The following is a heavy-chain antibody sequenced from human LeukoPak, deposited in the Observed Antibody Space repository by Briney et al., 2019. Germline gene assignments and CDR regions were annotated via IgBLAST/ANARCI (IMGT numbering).Heavy chain of an antibody. V-gene: IGHV1-18*01. CDR3: ARDPDCTSANCYFAHYDY. D-gene: IGHD2-2*01. Sequence: ASVRVSCTASGYKFSSYAMSWVRQAPGKGLEWMGWISAYNGNTDYAQTLQGRVTMTTDTSTSTAYMELRSLRAEDTARYYCARDPDCTSANCYFAHYDYWGQGTLVTVSA. CDR2: ISAYNGNT. J-gene: IGHJ4*02. CDR1: GYKFSSYA.